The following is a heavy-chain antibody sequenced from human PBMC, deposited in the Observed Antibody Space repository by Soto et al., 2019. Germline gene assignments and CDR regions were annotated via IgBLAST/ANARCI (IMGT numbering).Heavy chain of an antibody. Sequence: QVQLQESGPGLVKPSETLSLTCTVSGGSISSYYWSWIRQPPGKGLEWIGNIYYSGSTNYNPSLHSRVTISVDTSKDQFTLKLSSETDAYTAVYYCARPHGGSSGWDNWFDPWGQGTLVTVSS. V-gene: IGHV4-59*08. CDR1: GGSISSYY. CDR2: IYYSGST. D-gene: IGHD6-25*01. J-gene: IGHJ5*02. CDR3: ARPHGGSSGWDNWFDP.